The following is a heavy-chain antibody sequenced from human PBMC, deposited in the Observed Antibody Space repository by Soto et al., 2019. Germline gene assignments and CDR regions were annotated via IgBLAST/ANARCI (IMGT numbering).Heavy chain of an antibody. CDR1: GFTFSSYA. CDR3: AKVCTPTQCGYGMDV. D-gene: IGHD2-15*01. J-gene: IGHJ6*02. Sequence: EVQLLESGGGLVQPGGSLRLSCAAAGFTFSSYAMSWVRQAPGKGLEWVSAISGSGGSTYYADSVKGRFTISRDNSKNTLYLQMNSLRAEDTAVYYCAKVCTPTQCGYGMDVWGQGTTVTVSS. V-gene: IGHV3-23*01. CDR2: ISGSGGST.